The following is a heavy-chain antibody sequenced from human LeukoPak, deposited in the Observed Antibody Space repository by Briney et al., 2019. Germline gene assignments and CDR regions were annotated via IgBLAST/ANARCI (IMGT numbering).Heavy chain of an antibody. D-gene: IGHD3-3*01. CDR1: GVSISSYY. J-gene: IGHJ4*02. CDR3: AGTSPDTVDPYYDFWSGYYIGPYYFDY. Sequence: KPSETLSLTCTASGVSISSYYWSWVRQAPGKGLEWVWDISCSASSCYYASLKSRVTISVDTSKNQFSLKLSPVTAADTAVYYCAGTSPDTVDPYYDFWSGYYIGPYYFDYWGQGTLVTVSS. V-gene: IGHV4-59*08. CDR2: ISCSASS.